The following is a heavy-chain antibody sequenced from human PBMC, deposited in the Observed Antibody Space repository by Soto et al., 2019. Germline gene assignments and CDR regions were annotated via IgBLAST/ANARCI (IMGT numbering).Heavy chain of an antibody. D-gene: IGHD4-17*01. CDR1: GVSIGSHF. J-gene: IGHJ3*02. CDR3: ARLQYTVENALDI. CDR2: IYHTGNT. V-gene: IGHV4-59*11. Sequence: SETLSLTCSVSGVSIGSHFWSWIRQAPGKGPELVGYIYHTGNTKYNPAPKSRATISMDTSKNQPSLQLSSVTAADTAVYYCARLQYTVENALDIWGQGXRVTVSS.